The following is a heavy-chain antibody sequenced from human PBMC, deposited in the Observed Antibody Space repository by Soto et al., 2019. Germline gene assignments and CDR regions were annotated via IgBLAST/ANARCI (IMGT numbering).Heavy chain of an antibody. J-gene: IGHJ4*02. CDR2: INAGNGNT. CDR3: SRDVAAADY. CDR1: GYTFTSYA. V-gene: IGHV1-3*05. D-gene: IGHD6-13*01. Sequence: QVQLVQSGAEEKKPGASVKVSCKASGYTFTSYAMHWVRQAPGQRLEWMGWINAGNGNTKYSEKFQGRVTITRDTSASTAYMELSSLRSGDTDVYYCSRDVAAADYWGQGTLVTVSS.